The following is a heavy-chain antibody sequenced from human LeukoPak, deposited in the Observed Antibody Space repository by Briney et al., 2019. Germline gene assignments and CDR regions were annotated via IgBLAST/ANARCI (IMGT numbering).Heavy chain of an antibody. V-gene: IGHV3-23*01. CDR1: GFAFSSYG. CDR3: AFPAHHWLVRGAFDL. Sequence: GGSLRLSCAASGFAFSSYGMSWVRQAPGKGLEWVSDISGTGGNTYYAESVKGRFTISRDNSKNTLYLQMNSLRAEDTAIYYCAFPAHHWLVRGAFDLWGQGTMVTVSS. J-gene: IGHJ3*01. D-gene: IGHD6-19*01. CDR2: ISGTGGNT.